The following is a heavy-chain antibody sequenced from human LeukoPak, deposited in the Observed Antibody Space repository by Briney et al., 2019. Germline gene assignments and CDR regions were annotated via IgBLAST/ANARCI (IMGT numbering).Heavy chain of an antibody. CDR3: AREGGWPN. D-gene: IGHD6-19*01. CDR1: GFTFSSYW. Sequence: GGSLRLSCAASGFTFSSYWMNWARQAPGKGLEWVANINQDGSDKYYVDSLKGRFTISRDNAKNSVYLQMNSLRAEDTAVYYCAREGGWPNWGQGTLVTVSS. J-gene: IGHJ4*02. CDR2: INQDGSDK. V-gene: IGHV3-7*01.